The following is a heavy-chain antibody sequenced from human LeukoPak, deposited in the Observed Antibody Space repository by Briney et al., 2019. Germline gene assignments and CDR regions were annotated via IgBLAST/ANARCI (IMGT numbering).Heavy chain of an antibody. CDR2: INHSGTT. V-gene: IGHV4-4*02. CDR3: ARNRDGYNSFDY. CDR1: GGSISSSNE. Sequence: SETLSLTCAVSGGSISSSNEWSWVRQPPGKGLEWIGEINHSGTTDYNPSLKSRVTISADKSKNQFSLKLSSVTAADTAVYYCARNRDGYNSFDYWGQGTLVTVSS. D-gene: IGHD5-24*01. J-gene: IGHJ4*02.